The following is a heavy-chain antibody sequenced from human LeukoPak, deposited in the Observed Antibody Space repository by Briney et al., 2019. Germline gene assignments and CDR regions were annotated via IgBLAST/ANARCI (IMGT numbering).Heavy chain of an antibody. CDR3: AKDKGLGSGYVNYYYGMDV. D-gene: IGHD5-12*01. V-gene: IGHV3-9*01. J-gene: IGHJ6*02. CDR2: ISWNSGSI. CDR1: GFTFDDYA. Sequence: PGRSLRLSCAASGFTFDDYAMHWVRQAPGKGLEWVSGISWNSGSIGYADSVKGRFTISRDNAKNSLYLQMNSLRAEDAALYYCAKDKGLGSGYVNYYYGMDVWGQGTTVTVSS.